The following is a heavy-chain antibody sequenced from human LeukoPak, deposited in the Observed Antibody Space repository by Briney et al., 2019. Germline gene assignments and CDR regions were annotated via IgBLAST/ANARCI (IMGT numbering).Heavy chain of an antibody. D-gene: IGHD5-12*01. V-gene: IGHV3-23*01. J-gene: IGHJ4*02. CDR1: GFTFGTYA. Sequence: PGGSLRLPCAASGFTFGTYAMSWVRQAPGKGLEWVSAISSSGGSTYYADSVKGRFTISRDNSKNTLDLQMNSLRAEDTAVYYCAKDPNSGYDLWIFDYWGQGILVTVSS. CDR2: ISSSGGST. CDR3: AKDPNSGYDLWIFDY.